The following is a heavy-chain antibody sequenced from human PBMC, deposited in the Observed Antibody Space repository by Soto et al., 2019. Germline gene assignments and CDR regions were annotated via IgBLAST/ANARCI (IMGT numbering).Heavy chain of an antibody. V-gene: IGHV4-39*07. J-gene: IGHJ5*02. D-gene: IGHD2-8*01. Sequence: SETLSLTCTVSGGSIRVQSYYWTWIRQTPGKGLEWVGSSYYSGTSYFNPALKGRVTISVDRSKNQFSLKLSSVTAADTAVYYCARGGVKNLAKVFDPWGQGTLVTVSS. CDR1: GGSIRVQSYY. CDR2: SYYSGTS. CDR3: ARGGVKNLAKVFDP.